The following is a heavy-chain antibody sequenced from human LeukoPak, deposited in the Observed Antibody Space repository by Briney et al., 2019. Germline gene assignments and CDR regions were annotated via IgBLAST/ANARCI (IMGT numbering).Heavy chain of an antibody. CDR3: AREGGNSPFDY. D-gene: IGHD4-23*01. CDR2: IYYSGST. V-gene: IGHV4-30-4*01. Sequence: PSETLSLTCTVFGGSISSGDYYWSWIRQAPGKGLEWSVYIYYSGSTYYIPSLKSRVTISVDTSKNQFSLKLSSVASADTAVDYCAREGGNSPFDYWGQGTLVTVSS. J-gene: IGHJ4*02. CDR1: GGSISSGDYY.